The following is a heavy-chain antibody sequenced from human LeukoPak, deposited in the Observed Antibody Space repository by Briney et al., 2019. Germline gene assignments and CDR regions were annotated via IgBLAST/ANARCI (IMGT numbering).Heavy chain of an antibody. CDR2: ISSSGSTI. V-gene: IGHV3-11*01. Sequence: NPGGSLRLSCAASGFTFSDYYMSWIRQAPGKGLEWVSYISSSGSTIYYADSVKGRFTISRDNAKNSLYLQMNSRRAEDTAVYYCASSYYYDSSGYYYFDYWGQGTLVTVSS. D-gene: IGHD3-22*01. J-gene: IGHJ4*02. CDR3: ASSYYYDSSGYYYFDY. CDR1: GFTFSDYY.